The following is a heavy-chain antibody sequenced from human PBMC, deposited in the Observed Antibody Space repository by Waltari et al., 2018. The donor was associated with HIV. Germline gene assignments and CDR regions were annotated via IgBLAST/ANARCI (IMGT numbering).Heavy chain of an antibody. CDR2: IGGYDGNI. J-gene: IGHJ6*02. V-gene: IGHV1-18*04. CDR1: GYDFTSYG. Sequence: QLLQSGPETRKPGASVKISCKASGYDFTSYGISWLRRAPGVGLVWVGWIGGYDGNIDIDRKFKDRVSRTTDTSTTTCFLEMRSLTVDDTATYDCTKGGGSWIQETHYYKAFDVWGHGTTVIV. CDR3: TKGGGSWIQETHYYKAFDV. D-gene: IGHD5-18*01.